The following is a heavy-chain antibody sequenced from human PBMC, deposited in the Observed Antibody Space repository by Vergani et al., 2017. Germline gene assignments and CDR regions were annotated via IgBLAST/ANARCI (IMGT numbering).Heavy chain of an antibody. CDR2: IYYSGST. CDR3: ARVGHLVAVTGEGPSRDL. D-gene: IGHD2-21*02. Sequence: QVQLQESGPGLVKPSQTLSLTCTVSGGSISSGDYYWSWIRQPPGKGLEWIGYIYYSGSTYYNPSLKSRVTISVDTSKNQFSLKLSSVTAADTAVYYCARVGHLVAVTGEGPSRDLWGRGTLVTVSS. J-gene: IGHJ2*01. V-gene: IGHV4-30-4*08. CDR1: GGSISSGDYY.